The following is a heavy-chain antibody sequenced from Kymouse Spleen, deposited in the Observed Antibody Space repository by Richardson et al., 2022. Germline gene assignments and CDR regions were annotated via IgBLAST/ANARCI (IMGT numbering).Heavy chain of an antibody. J-gene: IGHJ6*02. CDR3: ARHPVYSSGWFYYYYYGMDV. CDR2: IYYSGST. V-gene: IGHV4-39*01. Sequence: QLQLQESGPGLVKPSETLSLTCTVSGGSISSSSYYWGWIRQPPGKGLEWIGSIYYSGSTYYNPSLKSRVTISVDTSKNQFSLKLSSVTAADTAVYYCARHPVYSSGWFYYYYYGMDVWGQGTTVTVSS. CDR1: GGSISSSSYY. D-gene: IGHD6-19*01.